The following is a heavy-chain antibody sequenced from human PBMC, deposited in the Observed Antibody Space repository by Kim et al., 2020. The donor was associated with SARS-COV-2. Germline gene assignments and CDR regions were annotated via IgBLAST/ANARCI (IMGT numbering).Heavy chain of an antibody. D-gene: IGHD6-13*01. CDR1: GFTFDDYA. CDR2: ISRNSGSI. J-gene: IGHJ6*02. CDR3: AKDSSSSWHYGMDV. Sequence: GGSLRLSCAASGFTFDDYAMHWVRQAPGKGLEWVSGISRNSGSIGYADSVKGRFTISRDNAKNSLYLQMNSLRAEDTALYYCAKDSSSSWHYGMDVWGQGTTVTVSS. V-gene: IGHV3-9*01.